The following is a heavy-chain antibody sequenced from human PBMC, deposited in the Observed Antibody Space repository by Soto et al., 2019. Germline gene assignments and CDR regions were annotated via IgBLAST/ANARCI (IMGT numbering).Heavy chain of an antibody. CDR3: ARAYEGNWLDP. CDR2: MSYDESQK. D-gene: IGHD3-3*01. CDR1: GFTFRNYG. J-gene: IGHJ5*02. Sequence: QVLLVESGGGVVQPGRSLRLSCTASGFTFRNYGMHWVRQAPGKGLEWVAVMSYDESQKYYVDSVKGRFTISRDNSKNTLYLQMNSRRDEDTAVYYCARAYEGNWLDPWGQGTLVTVSS. V-gene: IGHV3-30*03.